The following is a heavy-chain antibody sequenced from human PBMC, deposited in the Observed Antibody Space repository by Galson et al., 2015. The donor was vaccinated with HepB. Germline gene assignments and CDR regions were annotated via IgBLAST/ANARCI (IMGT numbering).Heavy chain of an antibody. CDR2: INNDGSNT. CDR1: GFTFSSFW. V-gene: IGHV3-74*01. D-gene: IGHD5-18*01. Sequence: SLRLSCAASGFTFSSFWMHWVRQAPGKGLVWVSRINNDGSNTAYADSAKGRFTISRDNAKNTLYLQMNSLRVEDTAVYYCVRSVLSIRGYSYGALDSWGQGTLVTVSS. J-gene: IGHJ4*02. CDR3: VRSVLSIRGYSYGALDS.